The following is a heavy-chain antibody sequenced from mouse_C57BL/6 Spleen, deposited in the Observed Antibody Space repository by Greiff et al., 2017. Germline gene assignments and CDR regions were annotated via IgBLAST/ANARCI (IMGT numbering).Heavy chain of an antibody. CDR2: IRNKANNHAT. J-gene: IGHJ4*01. Sequence: EVKLMESGGGLVQPGGSMKLSCAASGFTFSDAWMDWVRQSPEKGLEWVAEIRNKANNHATYYAESVKGRFTISRDDSKSSVYLQMNSLRAEDTGIYYCTRDFYYYGSSYVGYAMDYWGQGTSVTVSS. D-gene: IGHD1-1*01. V-gene: IGHV6-6*01. CDR3: TRDFYYYGSSYVGYAMDY. CDR1: GFTFSDAW.